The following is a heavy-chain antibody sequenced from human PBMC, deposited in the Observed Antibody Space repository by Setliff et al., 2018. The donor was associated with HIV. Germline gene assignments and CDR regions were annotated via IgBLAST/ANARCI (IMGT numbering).Heavy chain of an antibody. Sequence: PGGSLRLSCAASGFTFSSYSMNWVRQAPGKGLEWVSYISSSSSTIYYADSVKGRFTISRDNAKNSLYLQMNSLRAEDTAVYYCARDGGVRWNFWSGSLSPAINWGQGTLVTVSS. CDR1: GFTFSSYS. D-gene: IGHD3-3*01. V-gene: IGHV3-48*01. CDR2: ISSSSSTI. J-gene: IGHJ4*02. CDR3: ARDGGVRWNFWSGSLSPAIN.